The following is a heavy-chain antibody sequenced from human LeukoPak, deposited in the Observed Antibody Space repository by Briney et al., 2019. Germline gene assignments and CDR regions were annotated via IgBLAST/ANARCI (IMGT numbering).Heavy chain of an antibody. CDR2: ITSSSGYT. Sequence: GASLRLSCAASGLTFSDYYMSWIRQAPGKGLEWVSYITSSSGYTNYADSVKGRFNISRDNAKNSLYLQMNSLSAEDTAVYYCARDLGKGMATISWGQGTLVTVSS. CDR1: GLTFSDYY. D-gene: IGHD5-24*01. CDR3: ARDLGKGMATIS. V-gene: IGHV3-11*06. J-gene: IGHJ4*02.